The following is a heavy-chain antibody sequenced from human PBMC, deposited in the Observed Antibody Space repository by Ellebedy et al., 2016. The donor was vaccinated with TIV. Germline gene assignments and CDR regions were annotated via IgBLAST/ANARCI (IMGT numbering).Heavy chain of an antibody. CDR1: GFAFSSYA. CDR3: ARRIAARPGYYYGMDV. J-gene: IGHJ6*02. D-gene: IGHD6-6*01. Sequence: GGSLRLSCAASGFAFSSYAMSWVRRAPGEGLEWVSTVTGSGAGTYYADSVKGRFAISRDSSKNTLYLQMNSLRAEDTAVYYCARRIAARPGYYYGMDVWGRGTTVTVSS. V-gene: IGHV3-23*01. CDR2: VTGSGAGT.